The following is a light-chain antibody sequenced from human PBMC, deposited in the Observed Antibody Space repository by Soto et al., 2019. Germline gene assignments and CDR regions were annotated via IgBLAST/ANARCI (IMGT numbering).Light chain of an antibody. CDR1: QSISSSF. CDR2: GAS. J-gene: IGKJ3*01. Sequence: EIVLTQSPGTLSLSQGERATLSCRASQSISSSFLAWFQQKPGQAPRLLIYGASIRATGIPDRFSGSGSGTDFTLTISRLEPEDFAVYHCQQYGNSPTFGPGTKVDIK. CDR3: QQYGNSPT. V-gene: IGKV3-20*01.